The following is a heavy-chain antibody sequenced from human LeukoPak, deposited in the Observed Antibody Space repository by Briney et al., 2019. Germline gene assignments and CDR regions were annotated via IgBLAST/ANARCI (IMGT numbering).Heavy chain of an antibody. J-gene: IGHJ4*02. D-gene: IGHD3-22*01. Sequence: SAKLSCKVSGYTLTELSMHGGPEAPGKGLERVGGFDPEDGETIYAQQSQGRVTMTEDTSTDTAYTELSSLRSEDTAVYYCATGGGYYYDSSGYMIAYWGQGTLVTVSS. V-gene: IGHV1-24*01. CDR2: FDPEDGET. CDR1: GYTLTELS. CDR3: ATGGGYYYDSSGYMIAY.